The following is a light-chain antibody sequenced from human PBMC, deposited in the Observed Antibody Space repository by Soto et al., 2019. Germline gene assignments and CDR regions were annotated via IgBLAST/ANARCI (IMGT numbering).Light chain of an antibody. J-gene: IGKJ2*01. V-gene: IGKV1-5*01. CDR2: DAS. Sequence: DIQMTQSPSTLSASVIGIGTMTFLASQSISSWLAWYQQKPGKAPKLLIYDASSLESGVPSRFSGSGSGTEFTLTISSLQPDDFATYYCQQYNSYSHTFGQGTKVDNK. CDR1: QSISSW. CDR3: QQYNSYSHT.